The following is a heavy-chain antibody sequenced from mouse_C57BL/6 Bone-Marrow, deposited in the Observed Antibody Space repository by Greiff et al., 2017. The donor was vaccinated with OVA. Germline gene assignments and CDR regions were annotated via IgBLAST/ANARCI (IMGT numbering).Heavy chain of an antibody. V-gene: IGHV1-15*01. Sequence: VQLQQSGAELVRPGASVTLSCKASGYTFTDYEMHWVKQTPVHGLEWIGAIDPETGGTAYNHKFKGKAILTADKSSSTAYMELRSLTSEDSAVYYGTRVGYSNYAYYAMDYWGQGTSVTVSS. J-gene: IGHJ4*01. CDR2: IDPETGGT. D-gene: IGHD2-5*01. CDR3: TRVGYSNYAYYAMDY. CDR1: GYTFTDYE.